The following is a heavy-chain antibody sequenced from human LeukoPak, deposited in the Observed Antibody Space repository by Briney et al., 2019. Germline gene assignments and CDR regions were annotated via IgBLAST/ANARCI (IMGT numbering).Heavy chain of an antibody. CDR2: IYISGST. J-gene: IGHJ4*02. Sequence: SETLSLTCSVSGASINSHYWTWIRQPAGKGLEWIGRIYISGSTNYSPSLKSRVTMSVDTSKNQFSLNLISVTAADTAGYYCARALNPLTGTYYFDYWGQGILVTVSS. D-gene: IGHD4/OR15-4a*01. CDR3: ARALNPLTGTYYFDY. V-gene: IGHV4-4*07. CDR1: GASINSHY.